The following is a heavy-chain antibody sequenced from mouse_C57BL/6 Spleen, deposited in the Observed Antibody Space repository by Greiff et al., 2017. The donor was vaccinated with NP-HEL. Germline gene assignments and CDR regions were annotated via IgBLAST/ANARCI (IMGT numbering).Heavy chain of an antibody. CDR2: INPSNGGT. D-gene: IGHD2-4*01. CDR3: ARWGGLRRNYYAMDY. V-gene: IGHV1-53*01. Sequence: QVQLQQPGTELVKPGASVKLSCKASGYTFTSYWMHWVKQRPGQGLEWIGNINPSNGGTNYNEKFKSKATLTVDKSSSTAYMQLSSLTSEDSAVYYCARWGGLRRNYYAMDYWGQGTSVTVSS. CDR1: GYTFTSYW. J-gene: IGHJ4*01.